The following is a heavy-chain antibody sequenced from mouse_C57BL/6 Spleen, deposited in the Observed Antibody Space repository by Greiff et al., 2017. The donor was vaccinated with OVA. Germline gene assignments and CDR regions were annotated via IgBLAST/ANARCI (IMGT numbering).Heavy chain of an antibody. CDR1: GYAFSSSW. Sequence: VQLKESGPELVKPGASVKISCKASGYAFSSSWMNWVKQRPGKGLEWIGRIYPGDGDTNYNGKFKGKATLTADKSSSTAYMQLSSLTSEDSAVYFCARGGVHWYFDVWGTGTTVTVSS. CDR2: IYPGDGDT. CDR3: ARGGVHWYFDV. J-gene: IGHJ1*03. V-gene: IGHV1-82*01.